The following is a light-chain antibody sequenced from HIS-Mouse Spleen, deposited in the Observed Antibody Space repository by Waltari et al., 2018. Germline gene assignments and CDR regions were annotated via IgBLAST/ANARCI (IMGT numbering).Light chain of an antibody. J-gene: IGKJ1*01. Sequence: DIVMTQSPATLSVSPGERATLPCRASQSVSSNLAWYQQKPGQAPRLLIYGASTRATGIPARFSGSGSGTEFTLTISSMQSEDFAVYYCQQYNNWPPWTFGQGTKVEIK. CDR2: GAS. CDR3: QQYNNWPPWT. V-gene: IGKV3-15*01. CDR1: QSVSSN.